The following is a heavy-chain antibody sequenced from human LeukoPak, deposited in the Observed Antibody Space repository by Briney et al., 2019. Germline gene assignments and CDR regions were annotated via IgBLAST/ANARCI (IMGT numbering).Heavy chain of an antibody. CDR2: INHIGST. J-gene: IGHJ4*02. CDR1: GFSITSGNY. Sequence: SETLSLTCTVSGFSITSGNYWGWLRQPPGRGREWIGNINHIGSTYYSPSLKSRVSISVDTSKNQFSLKLSSVTAADTAVYYCANSPILAVADYFGSWGQGMLVTVSS. CDR3: ANSPILAVADYFGS. D-gene: IGHD6-19*01. V-gene: IGHV4-38-2*02.